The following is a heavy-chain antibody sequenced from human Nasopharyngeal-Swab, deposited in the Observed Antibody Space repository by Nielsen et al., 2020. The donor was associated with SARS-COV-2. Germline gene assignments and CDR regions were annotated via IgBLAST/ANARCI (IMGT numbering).Heavy chain of an antibody. CDR2: ISHNSGT. J-gene: IGHJ5*02. CDR3: AKEGATGWFDP. Sequence: SETLSLTCTVSGVSITSQYWSWIRQPPGKGLEWFGYISHNSGTSYNPSLKSRVTMFMDTSKNQFSLRLRSVTAADTAVYYCAKEGATGWFDPWGQGTLVTVSS. V-gene: IGHV4-59*11. CDR1: GVSITSQY.